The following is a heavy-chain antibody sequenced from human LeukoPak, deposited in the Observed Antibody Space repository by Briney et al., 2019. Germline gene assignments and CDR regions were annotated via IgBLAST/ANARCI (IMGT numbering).Heavy chain of an antibody. CDR2: IRYDGSNK. CDR3: AKDGLDYSGYDYNWFDP. V-gene: IGHV3-30*02. J-gene: IGHJ5*02. CDR1: GLTFSSYG. Sequence: PGGSLRLSCAASGLTFSSYGMHWVRQAPGKGLEWVAFIRYDGSNKYYADSVKGRFTISRDNSKNTLYLQMNSLRAEDTAVYYCAKDGLDYSGYDYNWFDPWGQGTLVTVSS. D-gene: IGHD5-12*01.